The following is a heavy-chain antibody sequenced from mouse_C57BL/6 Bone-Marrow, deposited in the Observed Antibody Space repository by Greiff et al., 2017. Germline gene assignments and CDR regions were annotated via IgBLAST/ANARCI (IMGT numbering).Heavy chain of an antibody. Sequence: QVQLQQSGAELVMPGASVKLSCKASGYTFTSYWMHWVKQRPGQGLEWIGEIDPSDSYTNYNQKFKGKSTLTVDKSSSTAYMQPSSLTSEDSAVYYCARSDYYGSSSYYARDYWGQGTSVTVSS. J-gene: IGHJ4*01. V-gene: IGHV1-69*01. CDR1: GYTFTSYW. D-gene: IGHD1-1*01. CDR3: ARSDYYGSSSYYARDY. CDR2: IDPSDSYT.